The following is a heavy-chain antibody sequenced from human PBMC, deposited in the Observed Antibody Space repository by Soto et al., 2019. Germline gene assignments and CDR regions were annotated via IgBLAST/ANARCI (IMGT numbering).Heavy chain of an antibody. J-gene: IGHJ4*02. CDR1: GFTFSDHY. CDR3: TVWGSGNDFGAA. Sequence: EVQLVESGGGLVQPGGSQRLSCAASGFTFSDHYMDWVRQAPGKGLGWVGRSKNKADSYTTEYAASVTGRFTISRDGSKNSLFLQMQRLKTEATAVYYCTVWGSGNDFGAAWGQGILVTVSS. V-gene: IGHV3-72*01. CDR2: SKNKADSYTT. D-gene: IGHD3-10*01.